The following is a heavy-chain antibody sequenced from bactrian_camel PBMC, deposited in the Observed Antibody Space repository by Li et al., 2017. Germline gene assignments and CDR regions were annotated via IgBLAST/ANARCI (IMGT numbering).Heavy chain of an antibody. V-gene: IGHV3-3*01. CDR3: AADPRLWVGYSGIPSASDFAY. D-gene: IGHD5*01. Sequence: HVQLVESGGGSVQAGGSLTLSCVASGYIDKRNCMGWFRQRPGKDREGLAVLWIGGATTTYADSVKGRFIITRDKTKDMVYLQMNGLQPEDTAMYYCAADPRLWVGYSGIPSASDFAYWGQGTQVTVS. CDR1: GYIDKRNC. CDR2: LWIGGATT. J-gene: IGHJ6*01.